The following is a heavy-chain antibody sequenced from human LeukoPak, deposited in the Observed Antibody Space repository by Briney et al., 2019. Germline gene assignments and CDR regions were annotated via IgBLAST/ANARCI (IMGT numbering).Heavy chain of an antibody. CDR1: GFTFSSYA. CDR3: AKDSSGYYSIPVPFDY. Sequence: GASLRLSCAASGFTFSSYAMSWVRQAPGKGLEWVSAISGSGGSTYYADSVKGRFTISRDNSKNTLYLQMNSLRAEDTAVYYCAKDSSGYYSIPVPFDYWGQGTLATVSS. CDR2: ISGSGGST. J-gene: IGHJ4*02. D-gene: IGHD3-22*01. V-gene: IGHV3-23*01.